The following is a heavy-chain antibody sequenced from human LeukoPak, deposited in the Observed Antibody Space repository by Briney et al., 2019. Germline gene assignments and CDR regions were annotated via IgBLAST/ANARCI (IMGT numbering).Heavy chain of an antibody. V-gene: IGHV4-30-4*01. Sequence: PSQTLSLTCTVSGGSISSGDYYWSWIRQPPGKGLEWIGYIYYSGSTYYNPSLKSRVTISVDTSKNQFSLKLSSVTAADTAVYYCARALSNYDSSGYSPGYYFDYWGQGTLVTVSS. CDR2: IYYSGST. J-gene: IGHJ4*02. CDR1: GGSISSGDYY. D-gene: IGHD3-22*01. CDR3: ARALSNYDSSGYSPGYYFDY.